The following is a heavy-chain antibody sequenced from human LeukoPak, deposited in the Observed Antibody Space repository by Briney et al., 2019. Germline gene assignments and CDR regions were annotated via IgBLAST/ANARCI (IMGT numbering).Heavy chain of an antibody. CDR1: GGSISSYY. J-gene: IGHJ4*02. CDR3: ASSSAYCYFDY. CDR2: IYYSGST. Sequence: SETLSLTCTVSGGSISSYYWNWIRQPPGKGLEWIGYIYYSGSTDYNPSLKSRVTISVDTSKNQFSLKVSSVTAADTAVYYCASSSAYCYFDYWGQGTLVTVSS. D-gene: IGHD3-22*01. V-gene: IGHV4-59*08.